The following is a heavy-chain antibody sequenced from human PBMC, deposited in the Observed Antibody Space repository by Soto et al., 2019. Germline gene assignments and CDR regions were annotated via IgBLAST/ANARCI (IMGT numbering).Heavy chain of an antibody. J-gene: IGHJ4*02. D-gene: IGHD3-22*01. CDR2: IYYSGST. CDR3: ARHDVASYSDSSGYPSF. CDR1: GGSISSSSYY. Sequence: QLQLQESGPGLVKPSETLSLTCTVSGGSISSSSYYWGWIRQPPGKGLEWIGSIYYSGSTYYNPSLKSRVTISVDTSKDQFSLKLSSVTAADTAVYYCARHDVASYSDSSGYPSFWGQGTLVTVSS. V-gene: IGHV4-39*01.